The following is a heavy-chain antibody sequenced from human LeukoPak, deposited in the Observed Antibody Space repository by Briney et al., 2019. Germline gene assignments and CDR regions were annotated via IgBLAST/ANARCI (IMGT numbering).Heavy chain of an antibody. CDR1: GFTFDDYA. V-gene: IGHV3-9*01. CDR3: AKDSDYGDSI. CDR2: ISWNSGSL. D-gene: IGHD4-17*01. Sequence: GGSLRLSCAASGFTFDDYAMHWVRQAPGKGLEWVSGISWNSGSLGYADFVKGRFTISRDNAKNSLYLQMNSLRAEDTALYYCAKDSDYGDSIWGQGTLVTVSS. J-gene: IGHJ4*02.